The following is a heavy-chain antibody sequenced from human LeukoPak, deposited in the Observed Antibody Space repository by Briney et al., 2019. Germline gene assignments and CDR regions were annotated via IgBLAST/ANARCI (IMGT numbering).Heavy chain of an antibody. CDR1: GFTFGSYG. Sequence: GGSLRLSCAASGFTFGSYGMSWVCQAPGKGLEWVAFITTTGATTSYAGSVKGRFTISRDNARDTLYMQMNSLRDEDTALYYCTIMHGYYDGSGYWVQWGQGTLVTVSS. J-gene: IGHJ4*02. V-gene: IGHV3-23*01. CDR3: TIMHGYYDGSGYWVQ. CDR2: ITTTGATT. D-gene: IGHD3-22*01.